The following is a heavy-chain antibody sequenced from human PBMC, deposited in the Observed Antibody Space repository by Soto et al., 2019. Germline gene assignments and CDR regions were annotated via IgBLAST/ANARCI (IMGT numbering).Heavy chain of an antibody. J-gene: IGHJ4*02. D-gene: IGHD1-26*01. V-gene: IGHV3-30*03. CDR1: GFTFSSYG. CDR2: ISYDGSNK. Sequence: QVQLVESGGGVVQPGRSLRLSCAASGFTFSSYGMHWVRQAPGKGLEWVAVISYDGSNKYYADSVKGRFIISRDNSRNTLYLQMNSLRAEDTAVYYCATGTREEWDLDYWGQGTLVTVSS. CDR3: ATGTREEWDLDY.